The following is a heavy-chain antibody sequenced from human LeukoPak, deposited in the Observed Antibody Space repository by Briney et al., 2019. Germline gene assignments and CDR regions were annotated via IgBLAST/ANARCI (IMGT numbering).Heavy chain of an antibody. V-gene: IGHV4-59*01. Sequence: SQTQSLTCTVSGGSISSYYWSWIRQPPGKGLEWIGYIYDSGSTNYNPSLKSRVTISVDTSKNQFSLKPSSVTAADTAVFYCARDKSRTYGSADAFDIWGQGTMVTVSS. CDR1: GGSISSYY. D-gene: IGHD3-10*01. CDR2: IYDSGST. CDR3: ARDKSRTYGSADAFDI. J-gene: IGHJ3*02.